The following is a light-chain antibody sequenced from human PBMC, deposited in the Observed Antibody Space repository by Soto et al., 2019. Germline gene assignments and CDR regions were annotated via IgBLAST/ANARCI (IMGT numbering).Light chain of an antibody. CDR3: QQYYSYPLT. J-gene: IGKJ5*01. Sequence: FKLTRLLGTGLLFQEEKATLFCGARRHSSSSHLAWYQQKRGQAPSLLIYDASSWATGIPARFSGSGSGTDFTLTISCLQPEDFATYYCQQYYSYPLTFGQGTRLEI. CDR1: RHSSSSH. CDR2: DAS. V-gene: IGKV3-20*01.